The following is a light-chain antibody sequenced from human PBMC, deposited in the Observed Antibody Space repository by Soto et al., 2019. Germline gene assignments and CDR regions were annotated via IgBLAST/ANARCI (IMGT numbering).Light chain of an antibody. Sequence: QSALTQPASVSGSPGQSITISCTGTSSDVGSYNLVSWYQQHPGKAPKLMIYEVSKRPSGVSNRFSGSKSGNTASLTISGLQAEDEADYYCCSYAGGRVFGGGTKVTVL. CDR3: CSYAGGRV. V-gene: IGLV2-23*02. CDR1: SSDVGSYNL. CDR2: EVS. J-gene: IGLJ3*02.